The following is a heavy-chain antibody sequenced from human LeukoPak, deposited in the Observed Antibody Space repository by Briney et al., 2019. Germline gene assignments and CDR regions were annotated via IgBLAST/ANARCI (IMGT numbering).Heavy chain of an antibody. CDR2: IYSGGST. J-gene: IGHJ4*02. D-gene: IGHD6-19*01. CDR3: ASSSGWYRQFDY. Sequence: PGGSLRLSCAASGFTFSDYYMSWVRQAPGKGLEWVSVIYSGGSTYYADSVKGRFTISRDNSKNTLYLQMNSLRAEDTAVYYCASSSGWYRQFDYWGQGTLVTVSS. V-gene: IGHV3-66*01. CDR1: GFTFSDYY.